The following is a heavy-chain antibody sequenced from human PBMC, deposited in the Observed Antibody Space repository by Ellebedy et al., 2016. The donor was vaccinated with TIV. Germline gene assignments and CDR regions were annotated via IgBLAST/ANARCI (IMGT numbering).Heavy chain of an antibody. J-gene: IGHJ2*01. V-gene: IGHV5-10-1*01. Sequence: GESLTISCEGSGYSFTNNWISSVRQMPGKGLEWMGKFDSVASSIEYSQSFQGHVTIPGDKSISTAYLQWSSLEASDTAMYYCARHGKGVAGYWFFDVWGRGTLVTVSS. CDR2: FDSVASSI. CDR1: GYSFTNNW. CDR3: ARHGKGVAGYWFFDV. D-gene: IGHD6-13*01.